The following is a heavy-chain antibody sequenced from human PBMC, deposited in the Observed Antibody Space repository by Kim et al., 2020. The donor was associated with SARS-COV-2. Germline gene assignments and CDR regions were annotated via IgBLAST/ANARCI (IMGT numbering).Heavy chain of an antibody. Sequence: ASVKVSCQASGYAFTSYGISWVRQAPGQGLEWMAWISGYNGLKTYAQNFQDRVTMTTDTSTSTAYMELRSLTSADTAVYYCARFRFCTTSTCYLEHHKYNYMDVRGKGTTVIVSS. CDR2: ISGYNGLK. CDR3: ARFRFCTTSTCYLEHHKYNYMDV. J-gene: IGHJ6*03. CDR1: GYAFTSYG. D-gene: IGHD2-8*01. V-gene: IGHV1-18*01.